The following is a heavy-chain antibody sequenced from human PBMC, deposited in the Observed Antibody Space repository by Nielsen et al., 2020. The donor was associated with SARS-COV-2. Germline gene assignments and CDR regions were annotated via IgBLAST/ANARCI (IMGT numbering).Heavy chain of an antibody. CDR1: GFVLTYYA. Sequence: ASVKVSCKASGFVLTYYAVHWVRQAPGQGLEWVGWINPGNGDTKYPQRFQGRVSLTTDTPATTAYMELGSLRSEDTAVYFCARGNCSGTTCYGLDYWGQGTLVSVSS. D-gene: IGHD2-15*01. J-gene: IGHJ4*02. CDR3: ARGNCSGTTCYGLDY. V-gene: IGHV1-3*01. CDR2: INPGNGDT.